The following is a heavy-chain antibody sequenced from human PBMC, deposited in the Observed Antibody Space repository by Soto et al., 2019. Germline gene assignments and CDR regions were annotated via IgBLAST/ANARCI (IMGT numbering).Heavy chain of an antibody. J-gene: IGHJ4*02. Sequence: QVQLVESGGGVVQPGRSLRLSCAASGFTFSSYGMHWVRQAPGKGLEWVAVISYDGSNKYYADSVKGRFTISRDNSKNTLYLQMNSLRAEDTAVYYCAQDDGGQWLVQGYFDYWGQGTLVTVSS. CDR2: ISYDGSNK. D-gene: IGHD6-19*01. CDR3: AQDDGGQWLVQGYFDY. CDR1: GFTFSSYG. V-gene: IGHV3-30*18.